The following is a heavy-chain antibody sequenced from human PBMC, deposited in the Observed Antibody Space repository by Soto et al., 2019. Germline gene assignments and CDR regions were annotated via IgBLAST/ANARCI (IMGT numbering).Heavy chain of an antibody. D-gene: IGHD3-16*01. J-gene: IGHJ4*02. V-gene: IGHV3-11*01. Sequence: GGSLSLSCAVSGFSFSVYFMSWIRQVPGKGLEWVAYISSSGGATFYADSVKGRFTISRDNAKDSLYLQMNSVRAGDTAVYFCARTRFHYALWWGQGTQVTVSS. CDR1: GFSFSVYF. CDR2: ISSSGGAT. CDR3: ARTRFHYALW.